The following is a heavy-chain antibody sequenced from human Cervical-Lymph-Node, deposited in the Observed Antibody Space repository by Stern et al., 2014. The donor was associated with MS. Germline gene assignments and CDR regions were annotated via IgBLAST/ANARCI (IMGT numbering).Heavy chain of an antibody. CDR2: IYYSGTT. CDR3: ARDHFTTSLDV. V-gene: IGHV4-31*03. D-gene: IGHD2-2*01. J-gene: IGHJ6*02. CDR1: GGSISSDNYY. Sequence: LVASGPGLVKPSQTLSLTCTVSGGSISSDNYYWTWIRQHPGKGLEWIGHIYYSGTTYYNPSLKSRVSITVDTSKNLFSLRLSSVTAADTAVYYCARDHFTTSLDVWGHGTTVTVS.